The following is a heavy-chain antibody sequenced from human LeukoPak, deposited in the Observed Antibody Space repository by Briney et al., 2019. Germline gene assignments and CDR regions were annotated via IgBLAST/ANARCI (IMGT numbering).Heavy chain of an antibody. V-gene: IGHV4-59*11. Sequence: SETLSLTCTVSGDSITTHPWSWVRQTLGKGLDYIGFIDSNGNTNYNPSLKTRVIISSDTSTNQISLTLNSVAAADTAVYYCSRLAKCDGNCYSFDLWGQGMLVTVSS. J-gene: IGHJ4*02. CDR3: SRLAKCDGNCYSFDL. CDR1: GDSITTHP. CDR2: IDSNGNT. D-gene: IGHD2-15*01.